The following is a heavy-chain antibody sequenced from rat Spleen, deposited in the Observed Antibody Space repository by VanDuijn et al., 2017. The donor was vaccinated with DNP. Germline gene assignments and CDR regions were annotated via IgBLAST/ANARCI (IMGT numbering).Heavy chain of an antibody. J-gene: IGHJ4*01. CDR3: ARSGYYSSYMGYAMDA. CDR1: GYSITSNY. V-gene: IGHV3-1*01. Sequence: EVQLQESGSGLVKPSQSLSLTCSVTGYSITSNYWGWIRKFPGNKMEYIGHISYSGSTNYNPSLKSRISITRDTSKNHFFLQLNSVTTEDTATYYCARSGYYSSYMGYAMDAWGQGTSVTVSS. D-gene: IGHD1-2*01. CDR2: ISYSGST.